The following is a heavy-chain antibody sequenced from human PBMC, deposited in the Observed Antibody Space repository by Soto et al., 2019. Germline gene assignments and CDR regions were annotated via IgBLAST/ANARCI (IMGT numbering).Heavy chain of an antibody. CDR1: GGTFSSYA. Sequence: QVQLVQSGAEVKKPGSSVKVSCTASGGTFSSYAFSWVRQAPGQGLEWMGGIIPVFGATNYAQTFQGRVTITADASTSTAYVELRSLRSEDTAVYYCAGSPEWSYAVSQLVIPPFALSWGQGTLVTVSP. D-gene: IGHD3-9*01. V-gene: IGHV1-69*01. J-gene: IGHJ5*02. CDR2: IIPVFGAT. CDR3: AGSPEWSYAVSQLVIPPFALS.